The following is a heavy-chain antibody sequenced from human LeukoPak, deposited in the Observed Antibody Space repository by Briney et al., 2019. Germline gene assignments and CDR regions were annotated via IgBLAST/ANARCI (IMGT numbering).Heavy chain of an antibody. J-gene: IGHJ4*02. CDR2: TIPMFGKV. V-gene: IGHV1-69*05. CDR1: GGTFSTYA. CDR3: ASGLIYGSGMDY. D-gene: IGHD3-10*01. Sequence: ASVKVSCKASGGTFSTYAISWVRQAPGQGLEWMGGTIPMFGKVNYAQKFQGRVTITTDRSTSTAYMELSSLRSVDTAVYYCASGLIYGSGMDYWGQGTLVTVSS.